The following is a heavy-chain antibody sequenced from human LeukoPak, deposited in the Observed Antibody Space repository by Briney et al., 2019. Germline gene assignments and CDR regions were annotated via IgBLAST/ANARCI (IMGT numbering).Heavy chain of an antibody. J-gene: IGHJ3*02. V-gene: IGHV3-73*01. CDR2: IRSKANGYAT. D-gene: IGHD2-8*01. Sequence: RGGSLRLSCEASGLSFSGSAMDWVRQAPGKGLEWVGRIRSKANGYATHFAASVDGRFTVSRDDSKNTIYLHMNSLKTEDTGVYYCASGGGVLAAFDIWGQGTMVLVSS. CDR1: GLSFSGSA. CDR3: ASGGGVLAAFDI.